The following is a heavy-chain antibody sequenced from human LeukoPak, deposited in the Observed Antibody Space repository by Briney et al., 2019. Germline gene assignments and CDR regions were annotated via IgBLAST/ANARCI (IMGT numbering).Heavy chain of an antibody. Sequence: ASVKVSCKASGYTFTGYYMHWVRQAPGQGLEWMGWINPNSGGTNYAQKFQGWVTVTRDTSISTAYMELSRLRSDDTAVYYCARGRKYCSGGSCYLYYFDYWGQGTLVTVSS. J-gene: IGHJ4*02. V-gene: IGHV1-2*04. CDR2: INPNSGGT. CDR1: GYTFTGYY. D-gene: IGHD2-15*01. CDR3: ARGRKYCSGGSCYLYYFDY.